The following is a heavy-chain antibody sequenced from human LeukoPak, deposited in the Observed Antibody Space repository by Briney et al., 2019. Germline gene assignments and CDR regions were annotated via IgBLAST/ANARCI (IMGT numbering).Heavy chain of an antibody. CDR2: AADSGST. D-gene: IGHD3-3*01. CDR1: GDSMSDHF. CDR3: ASFQDFWSGYRFDY. J-gene: IGHJ4*02. Sequence: SETLSLTCTVSGDSMSDHFWTWIRQPPGKGLEWIGYAADSGSTNYNPSLKSRVTISVDTSKNQFSLKLSSVTAADTAVYYCASFQDFWSGYRFDYWGQGTLVTVSS. V-gene: IGHV4-59*08.